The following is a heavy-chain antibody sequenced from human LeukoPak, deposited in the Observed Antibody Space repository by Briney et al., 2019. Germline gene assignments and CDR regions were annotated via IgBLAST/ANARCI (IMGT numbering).Heavy chain of an antibody. CDR2: INAGNGNT. J-gene: IGHJ4*02. CDR3: ARDLGSPWAYFDY. Sequence: ASVKVSCKASGYTFTSYAMHWVRQAPGQRLEWMGWINAGNGNTKYSQKFQGRVTITRDTSASTAYMELSSLRSEDTAVYYCARDLGSPWAYFDYWGQGTLAIVSS. D-gene: IGHD7-27*01. CDR1: GYTFTSYA. V-gene: IGHV1-3*01.